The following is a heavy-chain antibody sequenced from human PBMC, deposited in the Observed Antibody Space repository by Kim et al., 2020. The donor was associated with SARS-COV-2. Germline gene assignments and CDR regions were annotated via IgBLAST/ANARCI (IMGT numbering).Heavy chain of an antibody. D-gene: IGHD3-22*01. J-gene: IGHJ6*02. Sequence: GRFTSSRDNAKNSLYLQMNSLRAEDTALYYCAKGRFYDSSGYYYYYGMDVWGQGTTVTVSS. V-gene: IGHV3-9*01. CDR3: AKGRFYDSSGYYYYYGMDV.